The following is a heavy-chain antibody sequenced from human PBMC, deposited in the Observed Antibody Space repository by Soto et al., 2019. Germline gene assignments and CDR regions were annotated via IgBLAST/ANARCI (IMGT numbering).Heavy chain of an antibody. V-gene: IGHV4-59*11. Sequence: QVQLQESGPGLVKPSETLSLTCSVSGGSISGHHWSWIRQPPGKGLEWIGLINHGGTTKYSPSLESRVTISVDTSKNQFSLKVSSVTAADTAVYFCSIYIEGIGGRGYWGQGILVTVSS. CDR3: SIYIEGIGGRGY. CDR1: GGSISGHH. D-gene: IGHD3-3*01. J-gene: IGHJ4*02. CDR2: INHGGTT.